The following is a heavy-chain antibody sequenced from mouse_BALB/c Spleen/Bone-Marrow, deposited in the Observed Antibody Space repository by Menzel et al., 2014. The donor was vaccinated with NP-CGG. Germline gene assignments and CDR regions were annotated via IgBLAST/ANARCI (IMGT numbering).Heavy chain of an antibody. V-gene: IGHV1-7*01. Sequence: VQLQQSGPELAEPGASVKMSCKASGYTFTDTWIHWIKQRPGQGLEWIGYINPSTGYAEYNQNFKDKATLTVDKSPSTAYMQLSSLTSEDSAVYYCARDYWGQGTTLTVSS. CDR1: GYTFTDTW. CDR2: INPSTGYA. J-gene: IGHJ2*01. CDR3: ARDY.